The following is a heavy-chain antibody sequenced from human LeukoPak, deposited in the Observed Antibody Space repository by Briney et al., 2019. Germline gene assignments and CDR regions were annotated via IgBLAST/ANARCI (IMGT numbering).Heavy chain of an antibody. CDR2: IKQDGSEK. V-gene: IGHV3-7*05. D-gene: IGHD3-22*01. CDR3: ARDPTFYFDSSGFPHHAFDI. Sequence: PGGSLRLSCEGTGFSFDNSWMNWVRQAPGKGLEWVANIKQDGSEKYYVDSVKGRFTISRDNAKNSLFLQMNSLRAEDTAVYYCARDPTFYFDSSGFPHHAFDIWGQGTMVTVSS. CDR1: GFSFDNSW. J-gene: IGHJ3*02.